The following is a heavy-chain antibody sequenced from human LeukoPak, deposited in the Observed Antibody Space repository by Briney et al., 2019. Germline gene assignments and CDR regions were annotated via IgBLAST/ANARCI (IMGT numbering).Heavy chain of an antibody. J-gene: IGHJ6*03. D-gene: IGHD5-18*01. V-gene: IGHV1-69*06. CDR3: ARGRNTAMAYYYYYYYMDV. CDR2: IIPIFGTA. Sequence: SVKVSCKASGYTFTSYGISWVRQAPGQGLEWMGGIIPIFGTANYAQKFQGRVTITADKSTSTAYMELSSLRSEDTAVYYCARGRNTAMAYYYYYYYMDVWGKGTTVTVSS. CDR1: GYTFTSYG.